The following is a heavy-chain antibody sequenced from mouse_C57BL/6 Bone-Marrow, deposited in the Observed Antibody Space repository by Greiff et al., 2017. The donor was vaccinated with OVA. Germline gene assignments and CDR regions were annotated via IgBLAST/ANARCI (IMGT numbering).Heavy chain of an antibody. CDR2: IYPSDSET. Sequence: QVQLQQPGAELVRPGSSVKLSCKASGYTFTSYWMDWVKKRPGQGLEWIGNIYPSDSETHYNQKFKDKATLTVDKSSSTAYMQLSTLTSEDSAVSYCARRLYSFAYWGQGTTLTVSS. CDR3: ARRLYSFAY. CDR1: GYTFTSYW. J-gene: IGHJ2*01. V-gene: IGHV1-61*01.